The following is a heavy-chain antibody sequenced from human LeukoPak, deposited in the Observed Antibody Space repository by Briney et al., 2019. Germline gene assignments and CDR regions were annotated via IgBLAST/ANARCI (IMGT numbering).Heavy chain of an antibody. J-gene: IGHJ4*02. V-gene: IGHV3-23*01. D-gene: IGHD6-19*01. CDR2: ISGSGGST. Sequence: GGSLRLSCAASGFTFSNYAMSWVRQAPGKGLEWVSSISGSGGSTYYADSVKGRFTNSRDNSKNTLYLQVNSLRAEDTAVYYCAKDTQWLALPGVANYHFDYWGQGTLVTVSS. CDR1: GFTFSNYA. CDR3: AKDTQWLALPGVANYHFDY.